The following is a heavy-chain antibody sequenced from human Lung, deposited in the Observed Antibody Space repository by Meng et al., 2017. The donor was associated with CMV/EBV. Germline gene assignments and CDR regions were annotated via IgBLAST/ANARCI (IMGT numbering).Heavy chain of an antibody. CDR1: FPAFY. J-gene: IGHJ4*02. CDR2: INPNSGFT. CDR3: VRDSAGEGGSQSVQWLLRY. Sequence: FPAFYIHYLRQAPGHGLEWLGLINPNSGFTHYAQKFQDRVTMARDTSINTVYMDLRRLTSDDTALYYCVRDSAGEGGSQSVQWLLRYWGQGTLVTVSS. D-gene: IGHD6-19*01. V-gene: IGHV1-2*02.